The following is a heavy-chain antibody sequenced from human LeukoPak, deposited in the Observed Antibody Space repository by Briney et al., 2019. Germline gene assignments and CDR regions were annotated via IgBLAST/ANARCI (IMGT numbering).Heavy chain of an antibody. CDR1: GFTFSSYG. Sequence: GGSLRLSCAASGFTFSSYGMHWVRQAPGKGLEWVAFIRYDGSNKYYADSVKGRFTISRDNSKNTLYLQMNSLRAEDTAVYYCTSCYTNYFDYWGQGTLVTVSS. CDR3: TSCYTNYFDY. J-gene: IGHJ4*02. CDR2: IRYDGSNK. V-gene: IGHV3-30*02. D-gene: IGHD2-2*01.